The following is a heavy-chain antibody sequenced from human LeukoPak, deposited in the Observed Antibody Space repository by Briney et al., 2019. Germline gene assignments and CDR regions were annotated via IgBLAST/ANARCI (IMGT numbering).Heavy chain of an antibody. CDR2: IYYSGST. CDR3: ARLEYYYDSSGPPAGDFDY. J-gene: IGHJ4*02. Sequence: SETLSLTCTVSGGSISSYYWSWIRQPPGKGLEWIGYIYYSGSTNYNPSLKSRVTISVDTSKNQFSLKLSSVTAADTAVYYCARLEYYYDSSGPPAGDFDYWGQGTLVPVSS. V-gene: IGHV4-59*08. D-gene: IGHD3-22*01. CDR1: GGSISSYY.